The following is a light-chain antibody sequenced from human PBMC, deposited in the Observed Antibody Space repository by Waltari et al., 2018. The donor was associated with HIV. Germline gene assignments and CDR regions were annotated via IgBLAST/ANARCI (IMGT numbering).Light chain of an antibody. Sequence: SSRLTQPPSVSVAPGETATITCGAINIERKSVHWYQQKAGQAPGVGMSYDTHRPAGIAERFSGFNSGHSATLIISRVGAGDEADYYCQVWDSAPDHVLFGGGTRLTVL. V-gene: IGLV3-21*04. CDR2: YDT. CDR1: NIERKS. CDR3: QVWDSAPDHVL. J-gene: IGLJ2*01.